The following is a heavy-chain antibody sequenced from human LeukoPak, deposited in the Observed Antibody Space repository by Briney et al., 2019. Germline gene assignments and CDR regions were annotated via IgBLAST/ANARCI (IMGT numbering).Heavy chain of an antibody. CDR1: GYTFTSYA. D-gene: IGHD1-26*01. CDR3: ARVGSYEVFDY. J-gene: IGHJ4*02. V-gene: IGHV1-3*01. CDR2: INAGNGNT. Sequence: EASVKVSCKASGYTFTSYAMHWVRQAPGQRLEWMGWINAGNGNTKYSQKFQGRVTITRDTSASTAYMELSSLRSEDTAVYYCARVGSYEVFDYWGQGTLVTVSS.